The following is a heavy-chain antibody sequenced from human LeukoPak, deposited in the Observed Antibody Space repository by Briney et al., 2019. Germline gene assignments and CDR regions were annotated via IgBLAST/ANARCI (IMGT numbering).Heavy chain of an antibody. D-gene: IGHD3-22*01. CDR3: ARDLNVNYYDSSGYYGYFDY. V-gene: IGHV1-2*02. Sequence: ASVKFSCKASGYTFTGYYMHWVRQAPGQGLEWMGWINPNSGGTNYAQKFQGRVTMTRDTSISTAYMELSRLRSDDTAVYYCARDLNVNYYDSSGYYGYFDYWGQGTLVTVSS. J-gene: IGHJ4*02. CDR2: INPNSGGT. CDR1: GYTFTGYY.